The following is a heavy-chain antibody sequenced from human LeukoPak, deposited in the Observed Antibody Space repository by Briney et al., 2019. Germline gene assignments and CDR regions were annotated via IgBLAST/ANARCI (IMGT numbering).Heavy chain of an antibody. Sequence: SETLSLTCTVSGGSISSYYWSWIRQPPGKGLEWIGYIYYSGSTNYNPSLKSRVTISVDTSKNQFSLKLSSVTAADTAVYYCARAFGDSRTAFDYWGQGTLVTVSP. J-gene: IGHJ4*02. CDR1: GGSISSYY. CDR2: IYYSGST. CDR3: ARAFGDSRTAFDY. V-gene: IGHV4-59*01. D-gene: IGHD6-13*01.